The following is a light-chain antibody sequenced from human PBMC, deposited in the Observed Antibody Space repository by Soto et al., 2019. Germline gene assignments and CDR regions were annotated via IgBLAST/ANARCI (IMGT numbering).Light chain of an antibody. CDR1: ESISTQ. J-gene: IGKJ4*01. Sequence: IQMTQSPSSLSASVGDRVTITCRASESISTQLNWYQQKPGKAPNLLIYDASTLQSGVPSRFSGSGSGTDFSLTISSLQPEDFASYYCQQSYSFPTFGGGTKVEN. CDR3: QQSYSFPT. CDR2: DAS. V-gene: IGKV1-39*01.